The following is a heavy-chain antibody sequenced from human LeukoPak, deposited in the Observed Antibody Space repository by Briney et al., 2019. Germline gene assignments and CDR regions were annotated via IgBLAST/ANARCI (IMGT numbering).Heavy chain of an antibody. V-gene: IGHV3-7*03. CDR1: GFTFSNYW. CDR3: AKVGMVATTINLYFDY. D-gene: IGHD5-12*01. Sequence: GGSLRLSCAASGFTFSNYWTSWVRQAPGQGLEWVANIKQDGSEKYYVDSVKGRFTISRDNSKNTLYLQMNSLRAEDTAVYYCAKVGMVATTINLYFDYWGQGTLVTVSS. J-gene: IGHJ4*02. CDR2: IKQDGSEK.